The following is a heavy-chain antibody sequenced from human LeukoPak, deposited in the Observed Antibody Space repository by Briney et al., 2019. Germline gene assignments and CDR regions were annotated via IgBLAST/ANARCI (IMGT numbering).Heavy chain of an antibody. D-gene: IGHD5-24*01. CDR1: GFTFSDYY. CDR3: ARERMATTSAYYYYYYMDV. Sequence: GGSLRLSCAASGFTFSDYYMSWIRQAPGKGLEWVSYISSSGSTIYYADSVKGRFTISRDNAKNSLYLQMNSLRAEDTAVYYCARERMATTSAYYYYYYMDVWGKGTTVTVSS. J-gene: IGHJ6*03. V-gene: IGHV3-11*04. CDR2: ISSSGSTI.